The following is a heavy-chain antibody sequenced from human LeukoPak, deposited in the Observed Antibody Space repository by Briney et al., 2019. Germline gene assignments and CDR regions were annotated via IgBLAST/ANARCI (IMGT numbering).Heavy chain of an antibody. V-gene: IGHV4-34*01. Sequence: PSETLSLTCAVYGGSFSGYYWSWIRQPPGKGLEWIGEINHSGSTNYNPSLKSRVTISVDTSKNQFSLKLSSVTAADTAVYYCASGSSWHDYWGQGTLVTVSS. J-gene: IGHJ4*02. CDR1: GGSFSGYY. CDR3: ASGSSWHDY. CDR2: INHSGST. D-gene: IGHD6-13*01.